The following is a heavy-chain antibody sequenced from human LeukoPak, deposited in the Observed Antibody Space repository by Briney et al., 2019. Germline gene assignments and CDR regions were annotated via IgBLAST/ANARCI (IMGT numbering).Heavy chain of an antibody. CDR3: AAVGPGLDY. D-gene: IGHD1-26*01. J-gene: IGHJ4*02. CDR2: IYYTGST. CDR1: GASISSYY. V-gene: IGHV4-59*01. Sequence: PETLSLTCTVSGASISSYYWSWIRQPPGKGLEWIGYIYYTGSTNSNPSLKSRVTISLDTSKNQFSLKVSSVTAADTAVYYCAAVGPGLDYWGQGTLVTVSS.